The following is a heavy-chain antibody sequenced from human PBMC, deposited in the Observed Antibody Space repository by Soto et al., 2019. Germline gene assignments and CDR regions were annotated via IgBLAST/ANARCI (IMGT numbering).Heavy chain of an antibody. V-gene: IGHV4-31*03. Sequence: SETLSLTCIVSGDSISSGGYYWSWIRQHPVKGLEWIGYIFYSGSAFYNPSLKGRVTISVETSKNRFSLRLNSVTAADTAVYYCARDMSRYDPWSGYVSTTNWFDPWGQGALVTVSS. CDR1: GDSISSGGYY. J-gene: IGHJ5*02. CDR3: ARDMSRYDPWSGYVSTTNWFDP. CDR2: IFYSGSA. D-gene: IGHD3-3*01.